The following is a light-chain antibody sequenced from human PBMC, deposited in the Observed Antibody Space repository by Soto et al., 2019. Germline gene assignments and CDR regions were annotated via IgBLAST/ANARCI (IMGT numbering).Light chain of an antibody. CDR2: GAS. V-gene: IGKV3-20*01. J-gene: IGKJ3*01. CDR1: QTVSSNY. Sequence: EIVLTQSPGTLSLSPGERATLSCRASQTVSSNYLAWYQQKPGQAPRLLIYGASSRATGIPDRFSGSGSGTDLTLTISRLEPEDFAVYYCQQYGGSPPFTFGPGTKVDIK. CDR3: QQYGGSPPFT.